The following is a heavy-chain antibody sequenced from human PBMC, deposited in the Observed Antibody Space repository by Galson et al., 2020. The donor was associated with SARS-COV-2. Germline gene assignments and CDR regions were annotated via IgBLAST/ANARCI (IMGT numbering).Heavy chain of an antibody. CDR2: IYYSGRT. D-gene: IGHD4-17*01. CDR1: RGSIRSSSHY. V-gene: IGHV4-39*01. Sequence: SETMYLTCTVSRGSIRSSSHYWGWIRQPPGKGPEWHGSIYYSGRTYYNPSLKSRVTISVDTSKNQFSLKLSTVTAADTAVYYCASLLDYGDYVVYWGQGTLVTVSS. J-gene: IGHJ4*02. CDR3: ASLLDYGDYVVY.